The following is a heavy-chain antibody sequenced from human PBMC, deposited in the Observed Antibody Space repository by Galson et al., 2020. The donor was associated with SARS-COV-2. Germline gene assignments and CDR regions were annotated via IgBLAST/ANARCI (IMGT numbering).Heavy chain of an antibody. CDR3: ARDMGPVRLPPEYYYYYYMDV. CDR1: GGTFSSYA. V-gene: IGHV1-69*06. D-gene: IGHD2-15*01. J-gene: IGHJ6*03. Sequence: KISCKASGGTFSSYAISWVRQAPGQGLEWMGGIIPIFGTANYAQKFQGRVTITADKSTSTAYMELSSLRSEDTAVYYCARDMGPVRLPPEYYYYYYMDVWGKGTTVTVSS. CDR2: IIPIFGTA.